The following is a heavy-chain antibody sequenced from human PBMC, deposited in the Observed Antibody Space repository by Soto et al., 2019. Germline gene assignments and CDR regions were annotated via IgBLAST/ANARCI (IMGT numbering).Heavy chain of an antibody. V-gene: IGHV2-5*01. CDR1: GFSFTTAGVA. CDR2: IYYNDDR. Sequence: SGPTLVNPTQTLTLTRTFSGFSFTTAGVAVGWIRQTPGGALEWLTLIYYNDDRRFSPSLKTRLTITGDTSKNQVVLSLTNVDPGDTATYFCAHSDGGYEIIYFDFWGQGIPVTVSS. D-gene: IGHD5-12*01. CDR3: AHSDGGYEIIYFDF. J-gene: IGHJ4*02.